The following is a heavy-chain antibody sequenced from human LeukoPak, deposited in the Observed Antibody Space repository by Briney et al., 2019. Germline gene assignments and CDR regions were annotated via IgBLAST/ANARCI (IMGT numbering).Heavy chain of an antibody. V-gene: IGHV3-7*01. J-gene: IGHJ6*02. CDR2: IKQDGSEK. Sequence: GGSLRLSCAASGFTFSSYWMSWVRQAPGKGLEWVANIKQDGSEKYYVDFVKGRFTISRDNAKNSLYLQMNSLRAEDTAVYYCARDLRGYSGYDYYYGMDVWGQGTTVTVSS. D-gene: IGHD5-12*01. CDR1: GFTFSSYW. CDR3: ARDLRGYSGYDYYYGMDV.